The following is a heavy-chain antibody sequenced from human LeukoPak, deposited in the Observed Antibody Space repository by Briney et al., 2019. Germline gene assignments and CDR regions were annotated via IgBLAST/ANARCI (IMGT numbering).Heavy chain of an antibody. CDR3: ARVVGTTGSRYYYMDV. D-gene: IGHD1-7*01. CDR1: GGSISSYY. V-gene: IGHV4-4*07. J-gene: IGHJ6*03. CDR2: IYTSGSI. Sequence: SETLSLTCTVSGGSISSYYWSWIRQPAGKGLEWIGRIYTSGSINYNPSLKSRVTMSVDTSKNQFSLKLSSVTAADTAVYYCARVVGTTGSRYYYMDVWGKGTTVTVSS.